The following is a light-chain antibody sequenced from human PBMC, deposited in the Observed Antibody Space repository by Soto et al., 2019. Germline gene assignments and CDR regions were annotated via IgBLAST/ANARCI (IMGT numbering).Light chain of an antibody. Sequence: QSALTQPASVSGSPGQSITISCTGTSSDVGAYNFVSWHQQHPGKAPKLMIYNVYDRPSGISYRFSGSKSGNTASLTISGLQGEDEADYYCSSFTTSHTYVFGTGTKVTVL. CDR3: SSFTTSHTYV. CDR1: SSDVGAYNF. V-gene: IGLV2-14*03. CDR2: NVY. J-gene: IGLJ1*01.